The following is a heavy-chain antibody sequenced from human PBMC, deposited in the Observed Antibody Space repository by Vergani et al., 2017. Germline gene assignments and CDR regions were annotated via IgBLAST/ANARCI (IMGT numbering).Heavy chain of an antibody. J-gene: IGHJ6*03. CDR1: GYTFTGYY. Sequence: QVQLVQSGAEVKKPGASVKVSCKASGYTFTGYYMHWVRQAPGQGLEWMGWINPNSGGTNYAQKFQGRVTMTRDTSISTAYMELSRLRSDDTAVYYCARAKDYYDSSGYQVSYYYYYMDVWGKGTTVTVSS. CDR2: INPNSGGT. D-gene: IGHD3-22*01. CDR3: ARAKDYYDSSGYQVSYYYYYMDV. V-gene: IGHV1-2*02.